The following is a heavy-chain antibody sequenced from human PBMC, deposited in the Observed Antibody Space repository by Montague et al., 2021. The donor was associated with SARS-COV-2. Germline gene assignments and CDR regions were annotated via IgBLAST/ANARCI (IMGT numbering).Heavy chain of an antibody. CDR3: AGKVLTVPADY. Sequence: SETLSLTCAVSGVSITSTNWWSLVRQPPGKGLEWIGEISYGGIATXNPSFKSRATISMDRSRNLFSLKLSSVTAADTAIYYCAGKVLTVPADYWGQGTLVTVS. D-gene: IGHD4-11*01. J-gene: IGHJ4*02. CDR1: GVSITSTNW. V-gene: IGHV4-4*02. CDR2: ISYGGIA.